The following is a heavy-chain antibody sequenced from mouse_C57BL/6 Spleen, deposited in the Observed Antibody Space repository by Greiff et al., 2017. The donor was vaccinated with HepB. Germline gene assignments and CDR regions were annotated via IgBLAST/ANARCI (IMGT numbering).Heavy chain of an antibody. J-gene: IGHJ4*01. Sequence: QVHVKQSGPELVKPGASVKISCKASGYAFSSSWMNWVKQRPGKGLEWIGRIYPGDGDTNYNGKFKGKATLTADKSSSTAYMQLSSLTSEDSAVYFCARSYYSKDYAMDYWGQGTSVTVSS. V-gene: IGHV1-82*01. CDR1: GYAFSSSW. CDR3: ARSYYSKDYAMDY. D-gene: IGHD2-5*01. CDR2: IYPGDGDT.